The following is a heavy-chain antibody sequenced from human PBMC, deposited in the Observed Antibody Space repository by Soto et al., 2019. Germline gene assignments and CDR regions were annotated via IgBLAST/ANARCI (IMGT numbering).Heavy chain of an antibody. CDR1: GFTFSSYA. CDR3: AREVRQQQLFFDY. Sequence: QVQLVESGGGVVQPGRSLRLSCAASGFTFSSYAMHWVRQAPGKGLEWVAVISYDGSNKYYADSVKGRFTISRDNSKNTLYLQMNSLRAEDTAVYYCAREVRQQQLFFDYWGQGTLVTVSS. V-gene: IGHV3-30-3*01. J-gene: IGHJ4*02. CDR2: ISYDGSNK. D-gene: IGHD6-13*01.